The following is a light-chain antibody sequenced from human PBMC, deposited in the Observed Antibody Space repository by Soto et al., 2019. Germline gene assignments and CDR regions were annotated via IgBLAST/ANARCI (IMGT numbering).Light chain of an antibody. CDR3: QQYNNWPPEIT. CDR1: QSINTY. J-gene: IGKJ5*01. CDR2: DAS. V-gene: IGKV3-11*01. Sequence: ENVLTQSPATLSLSPGEGATLSCRASQSINTYLAWYQQKPGQAPRLLIYDASKRATGIPARFSGSGSGTNFTLTISSLEPEDFAVYYCQQYNNWPPEITFGQGTRLEIK.